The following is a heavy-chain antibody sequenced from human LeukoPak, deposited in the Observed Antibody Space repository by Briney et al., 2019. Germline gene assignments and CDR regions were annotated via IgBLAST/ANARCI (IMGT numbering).Heavy chain of an antibody. Sequence: QPGGSLRLSCAASGFTFSSYWMSWVRQAPGKGLEWVANIKQDGSEKYYVDSVKGRFTISRDNAKNSLYLQMNSLRAEDTAVYYCARVPEYYYDSSGYYPGAFDIWGQGTMVTVSS. V-gene: IGHV3-7*01. D-gene: IGHD3-22*01. J-gene: IGHJ3*02. CDR2: IKQDGSEK. CDR1: GFTFSSYW. CDR3: ARVPEYYYDSSGYYPGAFDI.